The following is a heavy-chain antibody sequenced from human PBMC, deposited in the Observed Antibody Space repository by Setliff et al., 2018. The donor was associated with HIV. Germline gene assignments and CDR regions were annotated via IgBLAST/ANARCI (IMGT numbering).Heavy chain of an antibody. D-gene: IGHD4-17*01. CDR1: GASISSYY. CDR3: AKGAGFYGDYTFDY. CDR2: IYNSGYS. V-gene: IGHV4-59*01. Sequence: PSETLSLTCKVSGASISSYYWSWVRQPPGKGLEWIGYIYNSGYSNSKPSLKSRVTMSLDTSKNQFSLELTSVTAADTAVYFCAKGAGFYGDYTFDYWGQGNLVTVSS. J-gene: IGHJ4*02.